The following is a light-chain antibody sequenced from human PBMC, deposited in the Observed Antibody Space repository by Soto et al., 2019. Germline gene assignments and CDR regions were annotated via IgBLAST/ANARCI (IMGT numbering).Light chain of an antibody. CDR3: SSYAGSINFYV. J-gene: IGLJ1*01. V-gene: IGLV2-8*01. Sequence: QSALTQPPSASGSPGQSVTISCTGTSSDVGGYNYVSWYQQFPGKAPKLMIYDVSERPSGVPDRFSGSKSGNTASLTVSGLQAEDGADYYCSSYAGSINFYVFGTGTKVTVL. CDR2: DVS. CDR1: SSDVGGYNY.